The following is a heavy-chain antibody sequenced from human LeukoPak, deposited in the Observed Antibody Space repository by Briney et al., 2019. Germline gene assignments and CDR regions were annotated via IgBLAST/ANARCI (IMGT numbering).Heavy chain of an antibody. V-gene: IGHV1-2*02. J-gene: IGHJ4*02. CDR3: ARDVVKGSWYRSDFDY. CDR2: INPNSGGT. Sequence: GASVKVSCKASGYTFTSYGISWVRQAPGQGLEWMGWINPNSGGTNYAQKFQGRVTMTRDTSISTAYMELSRLRSDDTAVYYCARDVVKGSWYRSDFDYWGQGTLVTVSS. D-gene: IGHD6-13*01. CDR1: GYTFTSYG.